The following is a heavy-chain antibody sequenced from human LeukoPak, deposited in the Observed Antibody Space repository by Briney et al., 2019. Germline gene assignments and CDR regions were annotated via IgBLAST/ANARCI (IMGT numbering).Heavy chain of an antibody. CDR1: GYTFTGYY. V-gene: IGHV1-2*02. CDR2: INPNSGGT. J-gene: IGHJ4*02. D-gene: IGHD3-16*01. CDR3: ARDLAPSTSPAYFDS. Sequence: ASVKVSCKASGYTFTGYYIHWVRQAPGQGLEWRGGINPNSGGTNFAQKFQGRVTMTRDTSISTAYMELSRLRSDDTAVYYCARDLAPSTSPAYFDSWGQGTLVTVSS.